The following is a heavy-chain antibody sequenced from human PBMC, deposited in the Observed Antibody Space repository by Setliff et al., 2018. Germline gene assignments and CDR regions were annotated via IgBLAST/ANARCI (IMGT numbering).Heavy chain of an antibody. CDR1: GGSISTYY. CDR3: ARDSALHSYHYDSSGYLDY. J-gene: IGHJ4*02. D-gene: IGHD3-22*01. CDR2: VYYSGTT. Sequence: SETLSLTCTVSGGSISTYYWSWIRQTPVKGLEWIGYVYYSGTTNYNPLFKSRVTISVDRPKNQFSLKLSSVTAADTGVYYCARDSALHSYHYDSSGYLDYWGQGARGTVS. V-gene: IGHV4-59*01.